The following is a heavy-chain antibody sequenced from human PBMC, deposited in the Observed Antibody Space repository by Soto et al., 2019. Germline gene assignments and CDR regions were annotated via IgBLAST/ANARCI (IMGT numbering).Heavy chain of an antibody. CDR1: GYTFTYNG. CDR3: ARGRGYSYAEDPLQN. D-gene: IGHD5-18*01. J-gene: IGHJ1*01. V-gene: IGHV1-18*04. CDR2: ISAHNGNT. Sequence: ASVKVSCKTSGYTFTYNGITWVRQAPGQGLEWMGWISAHNGNTKSAEKFQGRFTMSNDTSTSTAHMELTSLTYDDTAVYYCARGRGYSYAEDPLQNWG.